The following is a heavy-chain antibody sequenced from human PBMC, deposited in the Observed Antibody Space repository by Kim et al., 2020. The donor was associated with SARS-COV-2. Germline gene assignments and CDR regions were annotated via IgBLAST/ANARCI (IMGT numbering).Heavy chain of an antibody. J-gene: IGHJ2*01. V-gene: IGHV3-21*01. D-gene: IGHD6-19*01. CDR3: ARDSSGWERDWYFDL. Sequence: AASARGRFTISRDNAKDSLYLQMNGPRAEDTAVYYCARDSSGWERDWYFDLWGRGTLVTVSS.